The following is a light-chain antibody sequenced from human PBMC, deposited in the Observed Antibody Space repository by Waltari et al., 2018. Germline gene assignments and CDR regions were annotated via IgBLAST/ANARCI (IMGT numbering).Light chain of an antibody. CDR3: QQRTNWPLIT. CDR1: QRVSSH. Sequence: EIVLTQSPATLSLSPGERATLSCRASQRVSSHLAWYQPKPGQAPRLLIFDASNRATGIPARFSGSGSGTDFTLSITSLEPEDFAIYYCQQRTNWPLITFGPGTRLEIK. CDR2: DAS. J-gene: IGKJ5*01. V-gene: IGKV3-11*01.